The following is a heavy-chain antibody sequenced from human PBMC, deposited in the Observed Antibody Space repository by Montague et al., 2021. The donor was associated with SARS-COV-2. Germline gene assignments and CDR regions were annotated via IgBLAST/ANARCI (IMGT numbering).Heavy chain of an antibody. Sequence: SETLSLTCTVSGGSISSSNYYWGWIRQPPGKGLEWIGSIYYSGSTYYNPSLKSRVTISVDTSKNQFSLKLRSVTAADTAVYYCANQRLDITLFGVVTGRVCDYWGQGTRVTVSS. J-gene: IGHJ4*02. CDR3: ANQRLDITLFGVVTGRVCDY. CDR2: IYYSGST. V-gene: IGHV4-39*01. D-gene: IGHD3-3*01. CDR1: GGSISSSNYY.